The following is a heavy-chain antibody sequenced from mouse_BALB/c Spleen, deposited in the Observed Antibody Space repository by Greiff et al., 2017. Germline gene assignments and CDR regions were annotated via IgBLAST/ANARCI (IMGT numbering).Heavy chain of an antibody. J-gene: IGHJ1*01. CDR2: IDPYNGGT. D-gene: IGHD2-3*01. CDR1: GYAFTSYN. Sequence: EVHLVESGPELVKPGASVKVSCKASGYAFTSYNMYWVKQSHGKSLEWIGYIDPYNGGTSYNQKFKGKATLTVDKSSSTAYMHLNSLTSEDSAVYYCARVKGYYVPFDVWGAGTTVTVSS. V-gene: IGHV1S135*01. CDR3: ARVKGYYVPFDV.